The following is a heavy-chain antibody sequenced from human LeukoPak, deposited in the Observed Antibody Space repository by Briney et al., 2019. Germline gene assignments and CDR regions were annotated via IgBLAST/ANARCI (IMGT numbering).Heavy chain of an antibody. CDR3: AGSAARRGWFDP. CDR1: GGSISSYY. V-gene: IGHV4-4*09. J-gene: IGHJ5*02. D-gene: IGHD6-6*01. Sequence: PSETLSLTCTVSGGSISSYYWSWLRQPPGKGLEWIGYIYTSGSTNYNPSLKSRVTISVDTPKNQFSLKLSSVTAADTAVYYCAGSAARRGWFDPWGQGTLVTVSS. CDR2: IYTSGST.